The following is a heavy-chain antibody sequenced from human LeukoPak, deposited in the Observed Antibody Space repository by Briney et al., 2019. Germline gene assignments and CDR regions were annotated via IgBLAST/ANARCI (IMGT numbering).Heavy chain of an antibody. CDR2: INPNSGGT. Sequence: ASVKVSCKASGYTFIGYYMRWVRQAPGQGLEWMGWINPNSGGTNYAQKFQGRVTMTRDTSISTAYMELSRLRSDDTAVYYCARVVSSGVLMVYAPDYWGQGTLVTVSS. V-gene: IGHV1-2*02. J-gene: IGHJ4*02. CDR3: ARVVSSGVLMVYAPDY. CDR1: GYTFIGYY. D-gene: IGHD2-8*01.